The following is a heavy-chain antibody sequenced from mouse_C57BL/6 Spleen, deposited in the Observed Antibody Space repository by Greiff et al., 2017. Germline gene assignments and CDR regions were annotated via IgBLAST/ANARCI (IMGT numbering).Heavy chain of an antibody. V-gene: IGHV1-9*01. CDR2: ILPGSGST. D-gene: IGHD1-1*01. Sequence: VKLQESGAELMKPGASVKLSCKATGYTFTGYWIEWVKQRPGHGLEWIGEILPGSGSTNYNEQFKGKATFTADTSSNTAYMQLSSLTTEDSAIYYCARVPYYYGSSPWFAYWGQGTLVTVSA. CDR1: GYTFTGYW. J-gene: IGHJ3*01. CDR3: ARVPYYYGSSPWFAY.